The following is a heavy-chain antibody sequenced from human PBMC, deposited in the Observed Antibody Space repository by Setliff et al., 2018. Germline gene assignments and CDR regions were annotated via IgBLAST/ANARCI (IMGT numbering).Heavy chain of an antibody. D-gene: IGHD3-22*01. V-gene: IGHV4-59*01. CDR2: IYSSGSS. CDR3: ARAAKYDSSGYYGFWFDP. CDR1: GGSISSSY. Sequence: SETLSLTCSVSGGSISSSYWTWIRQPPGKGLEWIGYIYSSGSSNYNPSLKSRVTITVDTSKNQFSLRLSSVTAADTAVYYCARAAKYDSSGYYGFWFDPWGQGNLVPVSS. J-gene: IGHJ5*02.